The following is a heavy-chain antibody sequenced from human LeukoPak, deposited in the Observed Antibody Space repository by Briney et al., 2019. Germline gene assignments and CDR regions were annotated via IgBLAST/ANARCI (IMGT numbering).Heavy chain of an antibody. CDR1: GLTFNNAW. CDR2: IKSKIDGGTT. V-gene: IGHV3-15*01. J-gene: IGHJ4*02. D-gene: IGHD3-16*02. Sequence: GGSLRLSCTASGLTFNNAWMTWVRQAPGKGLEWVGRIKSKIDGGTTDYAAPVKGRFTISRDDSINTLYLQMNSLKTEDTAIYYCTTEYYEYIWGSCRFGYDYWGQGTLVTVSS. CDR3: TTEYYEYIWGSCRFGYDY.